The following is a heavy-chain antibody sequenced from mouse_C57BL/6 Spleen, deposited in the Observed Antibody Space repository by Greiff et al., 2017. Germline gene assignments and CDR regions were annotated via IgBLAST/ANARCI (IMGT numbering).Heavy chain of an antibody. CDR1: GYAFSSSW. V-gene: IGHV1-82*01. CDR3: AGIYYDYEFAY. Sequence: VQLQQSGPELVKPGASVKISCKASGYAFSSSWMNWVKQRPGKGLEWIGRIYPGDGDTNYNGKFKGKATLTADKSSSTAYMQLSSLTSEDSAVYFCAGIYYDYEFAYWGQGTLVTVSA. D-gene: IGHD2-4*01. CDR2: IYPGDGDT. J-gene: IGHJ3*01.